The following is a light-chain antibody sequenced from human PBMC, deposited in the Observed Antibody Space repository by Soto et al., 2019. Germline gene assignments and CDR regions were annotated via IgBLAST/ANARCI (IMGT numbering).Light chain of an antibody. J-gene: IGKJ5*01. V-gene: IGKV1-13*02. CDR3: QQFTSYPIT. CDR1: QDVRGA. Sequence: AIQLTQSPSSLSASVGDRATISCRASQDVRGALAWYQQKPGTAPKILIYDVSVLESGVRTRCSGSGTGTDFTLTSISLQPVDFSSCYWQQFTSYPITFGQGTRLEIK. CDR2: DVS.